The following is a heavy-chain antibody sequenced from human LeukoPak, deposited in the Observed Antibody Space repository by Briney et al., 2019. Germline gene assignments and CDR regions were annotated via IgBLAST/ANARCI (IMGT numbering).Heavy chain of an antibody. Sequence: GGSLRLSCAASGFTVSSNYMSWIRQAPGKGLEWVSYISSSGSTIYYADSVKGRFTISRDNAKNSLYLQMNSLRAEDTAVYYCARGFGVVQYFDYWGQGTLVTVSS. CDR2: ISSSGSTI. D-gene: IGHD3-3*01. V-gene: IGHV3-11*01. CDR1: GFTVSSNY. CDR3: ARGFGVVQYFDY. J-gene: IGHJ4*02.